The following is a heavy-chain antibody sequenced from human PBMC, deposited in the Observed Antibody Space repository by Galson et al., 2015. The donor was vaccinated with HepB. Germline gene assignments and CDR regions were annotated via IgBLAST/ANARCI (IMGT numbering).Heavy chain of an antibody. V-gene: IGHV1-69*13. CDR3: ARGVGDIVVVPAAIWFDY. Sequence: SVKVSCKASGGTFSSYAISWVRQAPGQGLEWMGGIIPIFGTANYAQKFQGRVTITADESTSTAYMELSSLRSEDTAVYYCARGVGDIVVVPAAIWFDYWGQGTLVTVSS. D-gene: IGHD2-2*02. CDR2: IIPIFGTA. J-gene: IGHJ4*02. CDR1: GGTFSSYA.